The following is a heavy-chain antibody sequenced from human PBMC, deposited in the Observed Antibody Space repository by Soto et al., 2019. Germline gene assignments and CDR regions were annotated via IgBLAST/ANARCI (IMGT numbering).Heavy chain of an antibody. CDR1: GFTFSSYW. Sequence: EVQLVESGGGLVQPGGSLRLSCAASGFTFSSYWMHWVRQAPGKGLVWVSRIKSDGSSTSYADTVKGRFTISRDNAKNTLYLQMSILRAEDTAVYYCASTSRSAGFYPWGQGTLVTVSS. V-gene: IGHV3-74*01. CDR2: IKSDGSST. J-gene: IGHJ5*02. CDR3: ASTSRSAGFYP.